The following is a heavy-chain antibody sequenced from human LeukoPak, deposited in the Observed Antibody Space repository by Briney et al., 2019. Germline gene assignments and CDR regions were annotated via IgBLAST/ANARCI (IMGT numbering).Heavy chain of an antibody. CDR3: ARHWLLLSYFDS. CDR2: IYYSGTT. D-gene: IGHD2-15*01. CDR1: GGSISSNYF. Sequence: KPSETLSLTCTVSGGSISSNYFWGWIRQPPGKGLEWIGSIYYSGTTYYNPSLKSRVTISVDTSKNQFSLKLSSVTAADTAVYYCARHWLLLSYFDSWGQGTLVTVSS. J-gene: IGHJ4*02. V-gene: IGHV4-39*01.